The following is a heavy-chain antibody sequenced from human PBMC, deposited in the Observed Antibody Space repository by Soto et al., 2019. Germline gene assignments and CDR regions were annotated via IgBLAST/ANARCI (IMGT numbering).Heavy chain of an antibody. J-gene: IGHJ6*03. CDR2: ISSSGSTI. CDR1: GFTFSDYY. Sequence: GGSLRLSCAASGFTFSDYYMSWIRQAPGKGLEWVSYISSSGSTIYYADSVKGRFTISRDNAKNSLYLQMNSLRAEDTAVYYCASPLDAPGYSYGYDYYYMDVWGKGTTVTVSS. D-gene: IGHD5-18*01. CDR3: ASPLDAPGYSYGYDYYYMDV. V-gene: IGHV3-11*01.